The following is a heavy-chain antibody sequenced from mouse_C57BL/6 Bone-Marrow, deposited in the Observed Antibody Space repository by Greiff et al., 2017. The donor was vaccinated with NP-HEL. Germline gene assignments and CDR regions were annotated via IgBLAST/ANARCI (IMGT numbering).Heavy chain of an antibody. V-gene: IGHV14-4*01. CDR2: IDPENGDP. J-gene: IGHJ3*01. CDR3: TTTITTVVAEAY. CDR1: GFNIKDDY. Sequence: VQLKQSGAELVRPGASVKLSCTASGFNIKDDYMHWVKQRPEQGLEWIGWIDPENGDPEYASKFQGKATITADTSSNTAYLQLSSLTSEDTAVYYCTTTITTVVAEAYWGQGTLVTVSA. D-gene: IGHD1-1*01.